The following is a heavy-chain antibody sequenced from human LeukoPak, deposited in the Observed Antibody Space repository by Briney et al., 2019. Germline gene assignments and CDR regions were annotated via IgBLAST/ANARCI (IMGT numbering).Heavy chain of an antibody. Sequence: SETLSLTCTVSGGTISSYYWSWIRQPPGKGLEWIGYIYYSGSTNYNASLKSRVTISVDTSKNQFSLKLSSVTAADTAVYYCASFAGSGTPRYWGQRTLVTVSS. J-gene: IGHJ4*02. CDR2: IYYSGST. CDR1: GGTISSYY. V-gene: IGHV4-59*01. D-gene: IGHD3-3*01. CDR3: ASFAGSGTPRY.